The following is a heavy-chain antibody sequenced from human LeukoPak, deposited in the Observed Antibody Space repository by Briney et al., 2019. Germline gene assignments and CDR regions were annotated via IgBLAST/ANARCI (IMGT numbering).Heavy chain of an antibody. CDR3: ARSFYGTQENV. CDR2: MNPNSGNT. CDR1: GYTFTSYG. V-gene: IGHV1-8*02. Sequence: ASVKVSCKASGYTFTSYGISWVRQAPGQGLEWMGWMNPNSGNTGYAQKFQGRVTMTRNTSISTAYMELSSLRSEDTAVYYCARSFYGTQENVWGQGTTVTVSS. D-gene: IGHD2/OR15-2a*01. J-gene: IGHJ6*02.